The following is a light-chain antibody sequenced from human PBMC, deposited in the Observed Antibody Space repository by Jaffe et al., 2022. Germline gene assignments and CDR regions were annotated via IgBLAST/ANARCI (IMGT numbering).Light chain of an antibody. Sequence: DIQMTQSPSSLSASVGDRVTITCRASQGISNYLAWYQQKPGKVPRLLIYTASTLQSGVPSRFSGSGSGADFTLTISSLQPEDVATYYCQKYNSAPRTFGQGTKVEIK. CDR2: TAS. CDR1: QGISNY. V-gene: IGKV1-27*01. CDR3: QKYNSAPRT. J-gene: IGKJ1*01.